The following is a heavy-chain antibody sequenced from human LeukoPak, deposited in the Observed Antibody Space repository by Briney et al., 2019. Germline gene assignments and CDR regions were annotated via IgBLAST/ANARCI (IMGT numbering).Heavy chain of an antibody. Sequence: GGSLRLSCAASGFTFSSYDMSWVRQAPGKGLEWVSAISGSGGSAYYADSVKGRFTISRDNSKNTLYLQMNSLRAEDTAVYYCAKVAGYSYAVLHWGQGTLVTVSS. CDR2: ISGSGGSA. CDR3: AKVAGYSYAVLH. CDR1: GFTFSSYD. D-gene: IGHD5-18*01. J-gene: IGHJ4*02. V-gene: IGHV3-23*01.